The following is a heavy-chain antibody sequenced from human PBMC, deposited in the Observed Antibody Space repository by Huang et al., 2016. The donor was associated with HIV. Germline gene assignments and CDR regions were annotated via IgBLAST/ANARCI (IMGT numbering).Heavy chain of an antibody. Sequence: QVQLVESGGGLVKPGGSLRLSCAASGFTFSDYYMGWIRQVPGKGLEWVSLISMSGSTIYYADSVKGRFTISRDNAKNSLYLQMNNLRAEDTAVYYCARERMVGSTGVFDYWGQGTLVTVSS. D-gene: IGHD1-26*01. CDR3: ARERMVGSTGVFDY. J-gene: IGHJ4*02. CDR2: ISMSGSTI. V-gene: IGHV3-11*01. CDR1: GFTFSDYY.